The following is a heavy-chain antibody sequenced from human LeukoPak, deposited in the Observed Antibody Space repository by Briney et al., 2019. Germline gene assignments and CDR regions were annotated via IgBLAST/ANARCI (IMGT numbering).Heavy chain of an antibody. Sequence: GESLKISCKGSGYRFTNYWIGWVRQMPGKGLEWLGIIYPGDSDTRYSPSFQGQVTISADKSIGTAYLQWSSLKASDTAMYYCARGGCSGGNCYHYVDYWGQGTLVTVSS. V-gene: IGHV5-51*01. CDR3: ARGGCSGGNCYHYVDY. CDR2: IYPGDSDT. D-gene: IGHD2-15*01. CDR1: GYRFTNYW. J-gene: IGHJ4*02.